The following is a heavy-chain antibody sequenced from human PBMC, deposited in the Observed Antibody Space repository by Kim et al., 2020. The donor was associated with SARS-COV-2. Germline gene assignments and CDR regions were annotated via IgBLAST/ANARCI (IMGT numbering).Heavy chain of an antibody. J-gene: IGHJ4*02. CDR3: AKGAYYYGSGDYYHFDY. V-gene: IGHV3-23*01. Sequence: VKGRFTISRDISKNPLYQQMDSLRAEDTAVYYCAKGAYYYGSGDYYHFDYWGQGTLVTVSS. D-gene: IGHD3-10*01.